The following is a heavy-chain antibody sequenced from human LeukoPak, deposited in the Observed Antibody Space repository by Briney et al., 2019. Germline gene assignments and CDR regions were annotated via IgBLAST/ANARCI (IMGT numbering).Heavy chain of an antibody. J-gene: IGHJ4*02. CDR1: GFTFSGYV. Sequence: PGRSLRLSCAASGFTFSGYVMHWVRQAPGKGLECVAVISNDGSDKYYADSVKGRFTISRDNSKNTLYLQMNSLRAEDTALYYCARDGGYSRGWTYGAGDYWGQGTLVTVSS. CDR3: ARDGGYSRGWTYGAGDY. CDR2: ISNDGSDK. D-gene: IGHD6-19*01. V-gene: IGHV3-30*04.